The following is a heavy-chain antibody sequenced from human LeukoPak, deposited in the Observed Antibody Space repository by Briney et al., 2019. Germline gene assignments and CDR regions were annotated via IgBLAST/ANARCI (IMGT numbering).Heavy chain of an antibody. CDR3: ASSTSYYYDTSGYFEY. CDR1: GGFIGSSGFY. J-gene: IGHJ4*02. V-gene: IGHV4-39*01. Sequence: PSETLSLTCTVSGGFIGSSGFYWAWIRQTPGKGLEWIGSLAYSGSTYYKSSLKSQVTLSVDAAKNQFSLNLTSVTAADTALFYCASSTSYYYDTSGYFEYWGQVILVTVSS. CDR2: LAYSGST. D-gene: IGHD3-22*01.